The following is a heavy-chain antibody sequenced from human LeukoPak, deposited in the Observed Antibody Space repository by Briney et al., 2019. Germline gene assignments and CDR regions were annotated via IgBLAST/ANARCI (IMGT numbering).Heavy chain of an antibody. D-gene: IGHD5-12*01. CDR2: ISSSSSYI. Sequence: PGGSLRLSCAASGFTFSSYAMHWVRQAPGRGLEWVSSISSSSSYIYYADSVKGRFTISRDNAKNSQYLQMNSLRAEDTAVYYCARDPWTNSDYDGFDYWGQGTLVTVSS. V-gene: IGHV3-21*01. CDR3: ARDPWTNSDYDGFDY. CDR1: GFTFSSYA. J-gene: IGHJ4*02.